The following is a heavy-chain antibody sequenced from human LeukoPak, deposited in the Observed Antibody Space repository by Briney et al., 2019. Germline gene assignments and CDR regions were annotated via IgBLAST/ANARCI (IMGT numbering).Heavy chain of an antibody. V-gene: IGHV4-39*01. CDR3: ARWYYYDSSGLRQGQNWFDP. CDR2: IYYGGST. CDR1: GGSISSSSYY. J-gene: IGHJ5*02. Sequence: PSETLSLTCTVSGGSISSSSYYWGWIRQPPGKGLEWIGSIYYGGSTYYNPSLKSRVTISVDTSKNQFSLKLSSVTAADTAVYYCARWYYYDSSGLRQGQNWFDPWGQGTLVTVSS. D-gene: IGHD3-22*01.